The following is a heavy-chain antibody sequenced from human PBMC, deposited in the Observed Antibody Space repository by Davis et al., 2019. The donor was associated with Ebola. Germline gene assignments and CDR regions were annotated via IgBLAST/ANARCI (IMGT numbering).Heavy chain of an antibody. CDR3: ARVQYYYDSSGYYSDYFDY. J-gene: IGHJ4*02. V-gene: IGHV3-48*01. Sequence: GESLKISCAASGFTFSSYSMNWVRQAPGKGLEWVSYISSSSSTIYYADSVKGRFTISRDNAKNSLYLQMNSLRAEDTAVYYCARVQYYYDSSGYYSDYFDYWGQGTLVTVSS. D-gene: IGHD3-22*01. CDR1: GFTFSSYS. CDR2: ISSSSSTI.